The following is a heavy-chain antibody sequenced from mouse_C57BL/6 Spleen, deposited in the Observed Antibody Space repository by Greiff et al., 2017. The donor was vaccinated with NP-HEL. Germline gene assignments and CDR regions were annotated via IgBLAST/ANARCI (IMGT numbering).Heavy chain of an antibody. J-gene: IGHJ4*01. Sequence: QVQLQQSGPGLVQPSQSLSITCTVSGFSLTSYGVHWVRQSPGKGLEWLGVLWSGGSTDYNAAFISRLSISKDNSKSQVFFKMNSLQADDTAIYYCARNGIYYYGSSPYYYAMDYWGQGTSVTVSS. V-gene: IGHV2-2*01. CDR1: GFSLTSYG. CDR2: LWSGGST. D-gene: IGHD1-1*01. CDR3: ARNGIYYYGSSPYYYAMDY.